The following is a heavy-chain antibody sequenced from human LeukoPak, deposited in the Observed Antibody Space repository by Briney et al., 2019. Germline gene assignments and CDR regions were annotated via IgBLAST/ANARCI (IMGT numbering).Heavy chain of an antibody. D-gene: IGHD6-13*01. V-gene: IGHV1-46*01. CDR2: INPSGGST. Sequence: ASVKVSCKASGYTFTNYCMHWVRQGPGQGLEWMGIINPSGGSTSYAQKFQGRVTMTRDTSTSTVHMELSSLRSEDTAVYYCARGGSSWESDYWGQGTLVTVSS. CDR1: GYTFTNYC. J-gene: IGHJ4*02. CDR3: ARGGSSWESDY.